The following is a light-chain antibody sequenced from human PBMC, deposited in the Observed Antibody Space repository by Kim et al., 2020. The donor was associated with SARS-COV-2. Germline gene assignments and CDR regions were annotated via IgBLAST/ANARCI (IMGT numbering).Light chain of an antibody. CDR2: EDD. V-gene: IGLV6-57*02. J-gene: IGLJ2*01. CDR1: SGSIDDNY. CDR3: QSYNRDNVL. Sequence: GQTVTISCTGSSGSIDDNYVQWYQQRPGGVPTTVIYEDDQRPSGVSDRFSGSIDNSSNSASLTISGLRTEDEADYYCQSYNRDNVLFGGGTQLTVL.